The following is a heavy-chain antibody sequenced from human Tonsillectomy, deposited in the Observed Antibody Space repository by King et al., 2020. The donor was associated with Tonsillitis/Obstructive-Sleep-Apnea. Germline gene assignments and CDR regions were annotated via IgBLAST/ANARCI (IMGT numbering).Heavy chain of an antibody. V-gene: IGHV5-51*01. CDR3: ARPSVDIVPTMRFPDAFDI. J-gene: IGHJ3*02. D-gene: IGHD5-12*01. CDR2: IYPGDSDT. CDR1: GYSLTSYW. Sequence: EVQLVESGAEVKKPGESLKISCKGSGYSLTSYWIGWVRQMPGKGLEWMGIIYPGDSDTRYSPSFQGQVTISADKSISTAYLQWSSLKASDTAMYYCARPSVDIVPTMRFPDAFDIWGQGTMVTVSS.